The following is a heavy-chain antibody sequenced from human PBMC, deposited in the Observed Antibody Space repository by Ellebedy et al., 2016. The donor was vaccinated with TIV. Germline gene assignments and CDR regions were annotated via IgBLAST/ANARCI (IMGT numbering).Heavy chain of an antibody. CDR3: AKDWTFDY. Sequence: GGSLRLXCAASGFTFSSYAMSWVRQVPGKGPEWVSAISGSGHTTYYADSVKGRFTISRDNSKNTLYLQMNSLRADDTAVYYCAKDWTFDYWGQGTLVTVSS. CDR1: GFTFSSYA. J-gene: IGHJ4*02. CDR2: ISGSGHTT. V-gene: IGHV3-23*01. D-gene: IGHD3/OR15-3a*01.